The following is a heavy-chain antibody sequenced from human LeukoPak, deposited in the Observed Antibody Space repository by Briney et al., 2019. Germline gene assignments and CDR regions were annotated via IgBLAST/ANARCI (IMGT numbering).Heavy chain of an antibody. CDR2: ISSSSSYI. J-gene: IGHJ4*02. Sequence: GGSLRLSCAASGFTFSSYSMNWVRQAPGKGLEWVSSISSSSSYIYYADSVKGRFTISRDNAKNSLYLQMNSLRAEDTAVYYCARRTAGGYYYDSSGCYHFDYWGQGTLVTVSS. CDR3: ARRTAGGYYYDSSGCYHFDY. V-gene: IGHV3-21*01. CDR1: GFTFSSYS. D-gene: IGHD3-22*01.